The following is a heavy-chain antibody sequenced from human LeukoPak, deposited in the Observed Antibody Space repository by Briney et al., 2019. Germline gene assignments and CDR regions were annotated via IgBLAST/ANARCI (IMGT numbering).Heavy chain of an antibody. J-gene: IGHJ3*02. Sequence: PSETLSLTCTLSGGSIRSGDYYCNWIRQPPGKGLEWIGYIYHSGSTYYNPSLKSRVTISVDRSKNQFSLKLSSVTAADTAVYYCATDGVGSTTFDIWGQGTMVTVSS. CDR1: GGSIRSGDYY. D-gene: IGHD3-3*01. CDR2: IYHSGST. V-gene: IGHV4-30-2*01. CDR3: ATDGVGSTTFDI.